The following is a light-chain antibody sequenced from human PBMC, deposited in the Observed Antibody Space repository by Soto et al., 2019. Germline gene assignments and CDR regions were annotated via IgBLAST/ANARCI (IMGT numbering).Light chain of an antibody. CDR1: ESLVHSDGIAY. CDR2: KVS. Sequence: DVVMTQSPLSLPVTLGQPASISCSSKESLVHSDGIAYFSWFQRTPGRSPRRLIYKVSNRDSGVPARFSDSGSGTDFALKISRVEAEDVGVYYCMQGTHWPITFGQGTRLEIK. J-gene: IGKJ5*01. CDR3: MQGTHWPIT. V-gene: IGKV2-30*02.